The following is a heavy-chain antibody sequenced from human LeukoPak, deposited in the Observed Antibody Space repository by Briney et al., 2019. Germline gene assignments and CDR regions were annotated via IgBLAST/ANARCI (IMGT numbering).Heavy chain of an antibody. Sequence: QSGGSLRLSCAASGFTFSSYVMYWVRQAPGKGLEWVSYISSSGSTIYYADSVKGRFTISRDNAKNSLYLQMNGLRAEDTAVYYCAELGITMIGGVWGKGTTVTISS. V-gene: IGHV3-48*03. J-gene: IGHJ6*04. CDR1: GFTFSSYV. CDR3: AELGITMIGGV. CDR2: ISSSGSTI. D-gene: IGHD3-10*02.